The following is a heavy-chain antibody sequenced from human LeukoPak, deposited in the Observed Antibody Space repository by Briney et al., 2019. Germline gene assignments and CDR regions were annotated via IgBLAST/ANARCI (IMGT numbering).Heavy chain of an antibody. D-gene: IGHD3-10*01. Sequence: PGGSLRLSCAASGFTFSSYEMNWVRQAPGKGLEWVSYISSSGSTIYYADSVKGRFTIFRDNAKNSLYLQMNSLRAEDTAVYYCARSSPELWFGELCTWYYYYGMDVWGKGTTVTVSS. CDR2: ISSSGSTI. CDR3: ARSSPELWFGELCTWYYYYGMDV. J-gene: IGHJ6*04. CDR1: GFTFSSYE. V-gene: IGHV3-48*03.